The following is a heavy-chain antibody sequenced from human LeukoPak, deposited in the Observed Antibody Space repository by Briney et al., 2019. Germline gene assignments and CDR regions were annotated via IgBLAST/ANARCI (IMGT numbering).Heavy chain of an antibody. V-gene: IGHV3-21*01. D-gene: IGHD6-6*01. CDR3: ARDLPSIAARFGLFDY. Sequence: GGSLRLSCAVSGFTFSSYSMNWVRQAPGKGLEWVSSISSSSSYIYYADSVKGRFTISRDNAKNSLYLQMNSLRAEDTAVYYCARDLPSIAARFGLFDYWGQGTLVTVSS. J-gene: IGHJ4*02. CDR1: GFTFSSYS. CDR2: ISSSSSYI.